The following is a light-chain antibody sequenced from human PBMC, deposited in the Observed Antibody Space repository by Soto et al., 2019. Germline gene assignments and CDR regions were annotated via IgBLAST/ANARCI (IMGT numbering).Light chain of an antibody. CDR1: SSYVCSYNY. CDR3: SSYAGSNKSLV. J-gene: IGLJ1*01. CDR2: EVS. Sequence: QSVLTQPRSASGSPGQSVTISCTRTSSYVCSYNYVSWYQLLPGKAPKLMIYEVSKRPSGVPDRFSGSKSGNTTSLTVSGHQAEDEADYYCSSYAGSNKSLVFGTGTTVTDL. V-gene: IGLV2-8*01.